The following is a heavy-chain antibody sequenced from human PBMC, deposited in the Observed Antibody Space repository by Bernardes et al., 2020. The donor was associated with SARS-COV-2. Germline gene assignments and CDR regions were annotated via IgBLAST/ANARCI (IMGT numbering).Heavy chain of an antibody. CDR1: GFTFSNYL. CDR3: AKDYMEGGATQLFVY. J-gene: IGHJ4*02. D-gene: IGHD1-1*01. CDR2: INAVGGT. Sequence: GGSLRLSCAASGFTFSNYLFSWFRQVRGRGLEWVSGINAVGGTYYADSVKGRFTISTDSSKQMLFLQMNSLRVEDTAIYYCAKDYMEGGATQLFVYWGQGTLVTVSS. V-gene: IGHV3-23*01.